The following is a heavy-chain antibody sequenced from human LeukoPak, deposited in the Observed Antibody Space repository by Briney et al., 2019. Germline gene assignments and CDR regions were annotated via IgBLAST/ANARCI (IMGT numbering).Heavy chain of an antibody. V-gene: IGHV3-7*03. D-gene: IGHD3-3*01. CDR3: ARDQYDTWSRRGNFDS. Sequence: QTGGSLRLSCVASGFTFGKYWMGWVRQAPGKGLEWVANIKLDGSEKNYVDSVKGRFTISRDNTKNSLYLQMNSLRVEDTAVFYCARDQYDTWSRRGNFDSWGQGTLVIVSS. CDR2: IKLDGSEK. CDR1: GFTFGKYW. J-gene: IGHJ4*02.